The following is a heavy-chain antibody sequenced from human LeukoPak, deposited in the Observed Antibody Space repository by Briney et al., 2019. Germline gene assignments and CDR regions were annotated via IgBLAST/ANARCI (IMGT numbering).Heavy chain of an antibody. J-gene: IGHJ4*02. Sequence: GASVKVSCKASGYTFTSYDINWVRQATGQGLEWMGWMNPNSGNTGYAQKLQGRVSITRDTSTSTVYMVLSSLTSEDTAVYYCARDGSKWNFDYWGQGTLVTVSS. V-gene: IGHV1-8*02. CDR1: GYTFTSYD. D-gene: IGHD6-13*01. CDR2: MNPNSGNT. CDR3: ARDGSKWNFDY.